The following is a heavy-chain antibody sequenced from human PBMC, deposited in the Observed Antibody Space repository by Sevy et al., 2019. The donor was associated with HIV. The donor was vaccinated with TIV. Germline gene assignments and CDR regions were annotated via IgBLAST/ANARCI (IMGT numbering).Heavy chain of an antibody. CDR1: GFTFSSYA. CDR2: ISGSGGST. CDR3: AKDPGIAVAGISQYFQH. D-gene: IGHD6-19*01. Sequence: GGSLRLSCAASGFTFSSYAMSWVRQAPGKGLEWVSAISGSGGSTYYADSVKGRFTISRENSKNTLYLQMNSLRAEDTAVYYCAKDPGIAVAGISQYFQHWGQGTLVTVSS. J-gene: IGHJ1*01. V-gene: IGHV3-23*01.